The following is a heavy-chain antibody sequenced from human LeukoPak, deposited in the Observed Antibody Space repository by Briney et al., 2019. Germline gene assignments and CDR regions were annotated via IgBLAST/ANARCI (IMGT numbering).Heavy chain of an antibody. V-gene: IGHV3-23*01. D-gene: IGHD6-19*01. CDR3: AKDEGSGWYYFDY. CDR2: ISGSGGST. J-gene: IGHJ4*02. Sequence: PGGSLRLSCAASGFTFSTYPMSWVRQAPGKGLEWVSGISGSGGSTYYADSVKGRFTISRDISKNTLYLQMNSLRAEDTAVYYCAKDEGSGWYYFDYWGQGSLVTVPS. CDR1: GFTFSTYP.